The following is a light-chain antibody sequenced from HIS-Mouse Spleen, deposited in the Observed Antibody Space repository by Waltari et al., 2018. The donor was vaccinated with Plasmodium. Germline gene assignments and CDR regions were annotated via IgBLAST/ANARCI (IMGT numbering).Light chain of an antibody. J-gene: IGLJ2*01. CDR1: SSDVGGYNS. V-gene: IGLV2-14*01. Sequence: QSITISCTGTSSDVGGYNSVSWYHQHPGKAPKLMIYEVSNRPSGVSNRFSGSKSGNTASLTISGLQAEDEADYYCSSYTSSSTLVFGGGTKLTVL. CDR3: SSYTSSSTLV. CDR2: EVS.